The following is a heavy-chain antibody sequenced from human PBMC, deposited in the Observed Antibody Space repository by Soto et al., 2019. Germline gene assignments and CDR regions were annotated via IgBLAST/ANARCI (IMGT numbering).Heavy chain of an antibody. CDR1: GGSISSSSYF. Sequence: PSETLSLTCTVSGGSISSSSYFWGWIRQPPGKGLECIGSIYYSGSTYYNPSLKSRVTVSVDTSKNQFSLKLSSVTAADTAVYYCARHTSDFWFDPWGQGTLLTVSS. J-gene: IGHJ5*02. D-gene: IGHD2-21*02. CDR3: ARHTSDFWFDP. CDR2: IYYSGST. V-gene: IGHV4-39*01.